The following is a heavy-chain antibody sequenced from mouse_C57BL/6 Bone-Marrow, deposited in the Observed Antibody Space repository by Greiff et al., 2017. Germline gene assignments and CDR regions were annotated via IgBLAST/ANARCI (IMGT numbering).Heavy chain of an antibody. D-gene: IGHD2-4*01. CDR1: GYSITSGYY. V-gene: IGHV3-6*01. J-gene: IGHJ1*03. CDR2: ISYDGSN. Sequence: EVQLQESGPGLVKPSQSLSLTCSVTGYSITSGYYWNWLRQFPGNKLEWMGYISYDGSNNYNPSLKNRISITRDTSKNQFFLKLNSVTTEDTATYYCARGDYDYDVWYFDVWGTGTTVTVSS. CDR3: ARGDYDYDVWYFDV.